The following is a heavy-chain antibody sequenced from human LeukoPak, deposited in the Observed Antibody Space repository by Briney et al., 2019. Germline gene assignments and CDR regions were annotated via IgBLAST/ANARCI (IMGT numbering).Heavy chain of an antibody. J-gene: IGHJ4*02. V-gene: IGHV3-48*04. CDR3: ARDPRTVRI. Sequence: GALRLSCAASGFTFSNYRMNWVRQAPGKGLEWLSYISGNGGVIQYADSVKGRFTISRDNAKNLLYLQMDSLRVEDTAIYYCARDPRTVRIWGQGTLVTVSS. CDR2: ISGNGGVI. CDR1: GFTFSNYR. D-gene: IGHD1-1*01.